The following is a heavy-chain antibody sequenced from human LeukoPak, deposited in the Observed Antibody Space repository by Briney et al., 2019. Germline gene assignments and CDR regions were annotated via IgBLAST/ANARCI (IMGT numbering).Heavy chain of an antibody. J-gene: IGHJ4*02. D-gene: IGHD5-24*01. CDR2: IYYSGST. Sequence: SEPLSLTCTVSVGSIGSYYWSWIRPPPGKGLEWIGYIYYSGSTNYNPSLKSRVTISVGTSKNQFSLKLTSVTAADTAVYYCARTLSFDGYSDYWGQGTLVTVSS. V-gene: IGHV4-59*01. CDR3: ARTLSFDGYSDY. CDR1: VGSIGSYY.